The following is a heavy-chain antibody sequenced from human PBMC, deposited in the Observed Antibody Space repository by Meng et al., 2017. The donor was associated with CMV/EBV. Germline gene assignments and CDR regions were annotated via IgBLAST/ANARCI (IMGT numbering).Heavy chain of an antibody. CDR3: ARRVAAAVPFDY. D-gene: IGHD6-13*01. CDR1: GGSIGSSSYY. Sequence: SETLSLTCTVSGGSIGSSSYYWGWIRQPPGKGLEWIGSIYYSGSTYYNPSLKSRVTISVDTSKNQFSLKLSSVTAADTAVYYCARRVAAAVPFDYWGQGTLVTVSS. J-gene: IGHJ4*02. V-gene: IGHV4-39*01. CDR2: IYYSGST.